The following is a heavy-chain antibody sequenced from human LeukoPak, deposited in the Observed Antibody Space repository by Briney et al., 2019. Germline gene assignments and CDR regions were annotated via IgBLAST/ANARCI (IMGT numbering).Heavy chain of an antibody. CDR1: GGSISSGSYY. CDR2: IYTSGST. J-gene: IGHJ4*02. Sequence: SETLSLTCTVSGGSISSGSYYWSWIRQPAGKGLEWIGRIYTSGSTNYNPSLKSRVTISVDTSKNQFSLKLSSVTAADTAVYYCARASHDYGDYSHFDYWGQGTLVTVSS. V-gene: IGHV4-61*02. CDR3: ARASHDYGDYSHFDY. D-gene: IGHD4-17*01.